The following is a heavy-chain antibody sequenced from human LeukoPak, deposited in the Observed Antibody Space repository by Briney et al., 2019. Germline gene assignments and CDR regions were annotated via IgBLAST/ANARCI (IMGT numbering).Heavy chain of an antibody. D-gene: IGHD3-22*01. CDR1: GYTFTGYY. CDR3: AYDSSGYYYVWFDP. CDR2: INPNSGGT. V-gene: IGHV1-2*02. J-gene: IGHJ5*02. Sequence: GASVKVSCKASGYTFTGYYMHWVRQAPGQGLEWMGWINPNSGGTNYAQKFQGRVTMTRDTSISTAYMELSRLRSDDTAVYYCAYDSSGYYYVWFDPWGQGTLVTVSS.